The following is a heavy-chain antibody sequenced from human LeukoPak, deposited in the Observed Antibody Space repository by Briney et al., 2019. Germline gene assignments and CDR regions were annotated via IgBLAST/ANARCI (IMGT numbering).Heavy chain of an antibody. J-gene: IGHJ3*02. V-gene: IGHV3-30-3*01. CDR1: GFTFSSYA. CDR3: ARGTLPTIFGVVLDAFDI. D-gene: IGHD3-3*01. Sequence: HPGGSLRLSCAASGFTFSSYAMHWVRQAPGKGLEWVAVISYDGSNKYYADSVKGRFTISRDNSKNTLYLQMNSLRAEDTAVYYCARGTLPTIFGVVLDAFDIWGQGTMVTVSS. CDR2: ISYDGSNK.